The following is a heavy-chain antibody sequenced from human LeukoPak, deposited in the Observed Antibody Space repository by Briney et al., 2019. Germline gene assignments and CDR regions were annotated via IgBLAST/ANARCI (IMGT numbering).Heavy chain of an antibody. Sequence: SETLSLTCTVSGGSLSSYHWSWIRQPAGKGLEWIGRIYTSGSTNYNPPLKSRVTMSVDTSKNQFSLKLSSVTAADTAVYYCASSGWNLAEGLDYWGQGTLVTVSS. CDR2: IYTSGST. CDR1: GGSLSSYH. V-gene: IGHV4-4*07. D-gene: IGHD3-10*01. J-gene: IGHJ4*02. CDR3: ASSGWNLAEGLDY.